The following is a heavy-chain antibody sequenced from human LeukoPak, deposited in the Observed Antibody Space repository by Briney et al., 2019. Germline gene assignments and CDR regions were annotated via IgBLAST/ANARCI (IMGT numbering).Heavy chain of an antibody. V-gene: IGHV1-3*01. Sequence: ASVKVSCKASGYTFTDYAMHWVRQAPGQRPEWMGWINAGNGHTKYSQKFQGRVTITRDTSASTAYMELSSLRSEDTAVYYCARVYCSSTSCHYYFDYWGQGTLVTVSS. CDR1: GYTFTDYA. D-gene: IGHD2-2*01. CDR3: ARVYCSSTSCHYYFDY. J-gene: IGHJ4*02. CDR2: INAGNGHT.